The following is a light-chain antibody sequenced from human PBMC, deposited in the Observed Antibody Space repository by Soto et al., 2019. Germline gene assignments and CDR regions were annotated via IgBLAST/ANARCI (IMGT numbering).Light chain of an antibody. J-gene: IGKJ1*01. CDR3: QQYNSYWT. CDR1: HSISTW. V-gene: IGKV1-5*01. Sequence: DVQMTQSPSTLSASVGDRVTITCRASHSISTWLAWYQQKPGKAPNLLIYAASTLESGVPSRFSGSASGTEFTLTISSLQPDDFATYSCQQYNSYWTFGQGTKVDVK. CDR2: AAS.